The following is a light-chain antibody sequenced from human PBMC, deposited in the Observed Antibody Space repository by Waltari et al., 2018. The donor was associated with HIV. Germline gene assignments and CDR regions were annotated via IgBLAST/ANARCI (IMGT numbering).Light chain of an antibody. J-gene: IGKJ4*02. V-gene: IGKV3-15*01. CDR2: GAS. Sequence: IVMTHSLAILSVSPGAIAALSYRASQGIANNLAWYQQKAGQAPRLLVFGASTTATGVPARFSGSGSGTEFTLTISSLQSEDVAIYYCQQYNDWPLTFGGGTKVEIK. CDR1: QGIANN. CDR3: QQYNDWPLT.